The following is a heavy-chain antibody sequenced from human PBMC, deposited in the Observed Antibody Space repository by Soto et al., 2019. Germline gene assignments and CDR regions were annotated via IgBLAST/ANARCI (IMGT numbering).Heavy chain of an antibody. CDR2: IYYSGST. CDR1: GGSISSSSYY. V-gene: IGHV4-39*01. J-gene: IGHJ4*02. CDR3: ARRDCSGGSCYLWEYYFDY. D-gene: IGHD2-15*01. Sequence: QLQLQESGPGLVKPSETLSLTCTVSGGSISSSSYYWGWIRQPPGKGLEWIGSIYYSGSTYYNPSLKSRVTISVDTSKNQFSLKLSSVPAADTAVYYCARRDCSGGSCYLWEYYFDYWGQGTLVTVSS.